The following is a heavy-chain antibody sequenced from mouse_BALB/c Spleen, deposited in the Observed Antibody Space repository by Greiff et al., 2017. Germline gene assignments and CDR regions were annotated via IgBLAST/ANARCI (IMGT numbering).Heavy chain of an antibody. CDR3: ARAPDYPYYAMDY. CDR1: GFTFSSYA. Sequence: EVKLQESGGGLVKPGGSLKLSCAASGFTFSSYAMSWVRQTPEKRLEWVASISSGGSTYYPDSVKGRFTISRDNARNILYLQMSSLRSEDTAMYYCARAPDYPYYAMDYWGQGTSVTVSS. CDR2: ISSGGST. D-gene: IGHD2-4*01. V-gene: IGHV5-6-5*01. J-gene: IGHJ4*01.